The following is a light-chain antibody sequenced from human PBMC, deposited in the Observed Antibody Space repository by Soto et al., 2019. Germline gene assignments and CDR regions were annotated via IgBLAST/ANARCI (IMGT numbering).Light chain of an antibody. CDR3: QQYNSYVLT. V-gene: IGKV1-5*01. CDR2: DAS. CDR1: QSISFW. J-gene: IGKJ4*01. Sequence: DIQMTQSPSTLAASVGGRVTITCRASQSISFWLAWYQQKPGKAPKLLIFDASTLERGVPSRFSGSGSGTEFTLTISSLQPDDFATYYCQQYNSYVLTFGGGTKVDIK.